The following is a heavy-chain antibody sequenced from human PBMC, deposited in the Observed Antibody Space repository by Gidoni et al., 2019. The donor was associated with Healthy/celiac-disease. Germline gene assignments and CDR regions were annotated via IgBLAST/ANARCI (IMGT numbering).Heavy chain of an antibody. D-gene: IGHD3-10*01. CDR3: TTDNYGSGSFDY. Sequence: EVQLVESGGGLVKPGGSLRLSCAASGFIFSNAWMSWVRQAPGKGLEWVGRIKSKTDGGTTDYAAPVKGRFTISRDDSKNTLYLQMNSLKTEDTAVYYCTTDNYGSGSFDYWGQGTLVTVSS. CDR2: IKSKTDGGTT. CDR1: GFIFSNAW. V-gene: IGHV3-15*01. J-gene: IGHJ4*02.